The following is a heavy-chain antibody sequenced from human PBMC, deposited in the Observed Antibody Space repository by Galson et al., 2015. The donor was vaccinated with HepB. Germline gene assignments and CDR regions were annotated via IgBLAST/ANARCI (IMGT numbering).Heavy chain of an antibody. CDR3: ARDRYCSGGSCYSLYYYGMDV. V-gene: IGHV1-18*01. D-gene: IGHD2-15*01. Sequence: SVKVSCKASGYTFTSYGISWVRQAPGQGLEWMGWISAYNGNTNYAQKLQGRVTMTTDTSTSTAYMELRSLRSDDTAVYYCARDRYCSGGSCYSLYYYGMDVWGQGTTVTVSS. CDR2: ISAYNGNT. J-gene: IGHJ6*02. CDR1: GYTFTSYG.